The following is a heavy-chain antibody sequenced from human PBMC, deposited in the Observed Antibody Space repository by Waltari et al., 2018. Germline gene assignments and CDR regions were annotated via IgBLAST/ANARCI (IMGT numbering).Heavy chain of an antibody. V-gene: IGHV3-74*01. CDR2: INSDGSST. CDR3: ASEYSGSYYVRFDY. CDR1: GFTFSSSW. D-gene: IGHD1-26*01. J-gene: IGHJ4*02. Sequence: EVQLVESGGGLVQPGGSLRLSCAASGFTFSSSWMHWVRQAPGKGLVWVSRINSDGSSTSYADSVKGRFTISRDNAKNTLYLQMNSLRAEDTAVYYCASEYSGSYYVRFDYWGQGTLVTVSS.